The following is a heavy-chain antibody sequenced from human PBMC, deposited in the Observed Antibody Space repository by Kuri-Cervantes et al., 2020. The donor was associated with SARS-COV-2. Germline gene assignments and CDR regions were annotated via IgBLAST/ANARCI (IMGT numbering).Heavy chain of an antibody. Sequence: ASVKVSCKASGYTFSSYTISWVRQATGQGLEWMGWINPNNGNTGYAQKFQGRVTITRNTSISTAYTEWSSLRSEDTAVYYCATAPAVVSSDWFDPWGQGTLVTVSS. CDR3: ATAPAVVSSDWFDP. D-gene: IGHD4-23*01. V-gene: IGHV1-8*03. J-gene: IGHJ5*02. CDR1: GYTFSSYT. CDR2: INPNNGNT.